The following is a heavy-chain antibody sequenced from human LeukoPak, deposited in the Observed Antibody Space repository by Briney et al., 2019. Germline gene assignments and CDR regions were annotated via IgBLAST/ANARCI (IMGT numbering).Heavy chain of an antibody. CDR1: GFTFSSYA. V-gene: IGHV3-23*01. CDR2: ISDSST. J-gene: IGHJ4*02. CDR3: AKVARNYGGY. D-gene: IGHD4-17*01. Sequence: GGSLRLSCAASGFTFSSYAMSWVRQAPGKGLEWVSGISDSSTDYADSVKGRFTISRDNSRNTLYLQMNSLRDEDTAVYYCAKVARNYGGYWGQGILVTVSS.